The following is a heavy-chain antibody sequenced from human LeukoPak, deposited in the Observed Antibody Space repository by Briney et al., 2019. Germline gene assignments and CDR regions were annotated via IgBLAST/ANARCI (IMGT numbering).Heavy chain of an antibody. V-gene: IGHV1-18*01. CDR1: GYTFTIYG. J-gene: IGHJ3*02. CDR2: ISAYNGNT. CDR3: ARNNDMLSSYDNSEPFVI. Sequence: ASVTVSFTASGYTFTIYGFCWERQAPGQGLEWMRWISAYNGNTNYAQKLQGRVTMTTDTSTSTAYMELRSLRPDDTALYYCARNNDMLSSYDNSEPFVIWGQRTMVTVSS. D-gene: IGHD3-9*01.